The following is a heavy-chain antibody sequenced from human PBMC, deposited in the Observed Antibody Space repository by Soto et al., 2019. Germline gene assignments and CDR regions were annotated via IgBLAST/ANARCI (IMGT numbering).Heavy chain of an antibody. Sequence: ASVKVSCKASGYTFTSYAMHWVRQAPGQRIEWMGWINAGNGNTKYSQKFQGRVTITRDTSASTAYMELSSLRSEDTAVYYCARTHGVRLATYYYYGMDVWGQGTTVTVSS. J-gene: IGHJ6*02. CDR2: INAGNGNT. CDR1: GYTFTSYA. D-gene: IGHD3-9*01. CDR3: ARTHGVRLATYYYYGMDV. V-gene: IGHV1-3*01.